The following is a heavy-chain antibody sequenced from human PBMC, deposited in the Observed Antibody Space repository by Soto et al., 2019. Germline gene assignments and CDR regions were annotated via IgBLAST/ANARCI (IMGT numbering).Heavy chain of an antibody. D-gene: IGHD3-10*01. J-gene: IGHJ6*02. Sequence: QVQLQQWGAGLLKPSETLSLTCAVYGGSFSGYYWSWIRQPPGKGLEWIGEINHSGSTNYNPSLKSRVTISVDTSKNQCSLKLRSVTAADTAVYYCARGDTYYYGSGASDYYGMDVWGQGTTVTVSS. V-gene: IGHV4-34*01. CDR2: INHSGST. CDR3: ARGDTYYYGSGASDYYGMDV. CDR1: GGSFSGYY.